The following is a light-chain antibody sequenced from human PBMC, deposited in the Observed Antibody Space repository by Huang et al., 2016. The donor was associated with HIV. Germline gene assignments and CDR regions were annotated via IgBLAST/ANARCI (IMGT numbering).Light chain of an antibody. CDR1: QSGNNNY. Sequence: EILLTQSPDTLSLSPGERATLSCRASQSGNNNYLAWYQQKPGQAPRPLIYRASTRATGSPDRFSGSGAGTDFTLTISRLEPDDFAVYYCQQFGSSPPYSFGQGTKLEIK. J-gene: IGKJ2*03. V-gene: IGKV3-20*01. CDR3: QQFGSSPPYS. CDR2: RAS.